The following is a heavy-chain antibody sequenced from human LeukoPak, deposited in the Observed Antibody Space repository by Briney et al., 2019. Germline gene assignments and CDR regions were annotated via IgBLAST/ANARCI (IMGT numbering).Heavy chain of an antibody. CDR3: AREPIAAAGPSGAFDI. J-gene: IGHJ3*02. Sequence: SETLSLTCTVSGYSISSGYYWGWIRQPPGKGLEWIGSIYHSGSTYYNPSLKSRVTISVDTSKNQFSLKLSSVTAADTAVYYCAREPIAAAGPSGAFDIWGQGTMVTVSS. CDR2: IYHSGST. CDR1: GYSISSGYY. V-gene: IGHV4-38-2*02. D-gene: IGHD6-13*01.